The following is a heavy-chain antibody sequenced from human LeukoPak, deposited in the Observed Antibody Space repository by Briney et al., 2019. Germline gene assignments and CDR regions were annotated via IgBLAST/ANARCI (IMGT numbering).Heavy chain of an antibody. D-gene: IGHD3-22*01. CDR2: IRSKTNNYAT. J-gene: IGHJ4*02. V-gene: IGHV3-73*01. Sequence: GGSLRLSCAASGFTFSGSAMHWVRQASGKGLVWVGRIRSKTNNYATAYAASVDGRFTISRDDSKNTVYLQMNNLKTEDTAVYYCTSPTRLDYYNPFDYWGRGTLVTVSS. CDR3: TSPTRLDYYNPFDY. CDR1: GFTFSGSA.